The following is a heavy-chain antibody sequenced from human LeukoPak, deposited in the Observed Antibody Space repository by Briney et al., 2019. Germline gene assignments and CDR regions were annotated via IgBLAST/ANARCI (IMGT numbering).Heavy chain of an antibody. V-gene: IGHV1-2*06. D-gene: IGHD2-2*01. J-gene: IGHJ3*02. CDR2: INPNSGGT. Sequence: ASVKVSCKASGYTFTGYYIHWVRQAPGQGLEWIGRINPNSGGTNYAQKFQGRVTMTRDTSISTAYMELSRLRSDDTAVYYCARSIVVVPRGGNDAFDIWGQGTVVTVSS. CDR3: ARSIVVVPRGGNDAFDI. CDR1: GYTFTGYY.